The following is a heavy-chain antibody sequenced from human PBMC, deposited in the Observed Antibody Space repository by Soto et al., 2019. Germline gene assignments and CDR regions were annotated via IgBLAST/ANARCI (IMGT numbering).Heavy chain of an antibody. D-gene: IGHD3-16*01. J-gene: IGHJ4*02. CDR3: AAYSHKGY. Sequence: EEQLVESGGDWVQPGGSLRLSCAASGFTVSNNYMSWVRQAPGKGLEWVSLIYSGGSTYYADSVKGRFTISRDSSKNTLYLQMNSLRAEDTAMYYCAAYSHKGYWGQGTLVTVSS. V-gene: IGHV3-66*01. CDR1: GFTVSNNY. CDR2: IYSGGST.